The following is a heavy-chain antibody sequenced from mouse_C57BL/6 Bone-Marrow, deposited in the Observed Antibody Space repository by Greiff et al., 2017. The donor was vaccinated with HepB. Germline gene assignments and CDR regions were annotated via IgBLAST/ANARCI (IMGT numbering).Heavy chain of an antibody. CDR3: ARRVGDY. V-gene: IGHV1-50*01. D-gene: IGHD1-1*02. CDR1: GYTFTSYW. Sequence: VQLQQPGAELVKPGASVKLSCKASGYTFTSYWMQWVKQRPGQGLEWIGEIDPSDSYTNYNQKFKGKATLTVDTSSSTAYMQLSSLTSEDSAVYYCARRVGDYWGQGTTLTVSS. CDR2: IDPSDSYT. J-gene: IGHJ2*01.